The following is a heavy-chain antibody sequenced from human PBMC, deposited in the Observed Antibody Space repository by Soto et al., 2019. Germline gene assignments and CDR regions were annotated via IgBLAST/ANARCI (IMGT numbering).Heavy chain of an antibody. CDR3: ENYIKSSNYNYGYY. Sequence: PGGSLRLSCAASGFTFSSYAMSWVRQAPGKGLEWVSAISGSGGSTYYADSVKGRFTISRDNSKNTLYLQMNSLRAEDTAVYYCENYIKSSNYNYGYYWGNGTLVTVS. CDR2: ISGSGGST. V-gene: IGHV3-23*01. D-gene: IGHD4-17*01. J-gene: IGHJ4*01. CDR1: GFTFSSYA.